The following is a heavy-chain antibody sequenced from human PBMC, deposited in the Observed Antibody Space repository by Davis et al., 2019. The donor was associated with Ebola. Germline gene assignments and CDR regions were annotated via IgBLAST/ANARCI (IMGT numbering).Heavy chain of an antibody. D-gene: IGHD3-10*01. V-gene: IGHV3-9*01. CDR2: ISWNSGSI. CDR3: AKEAIMVQGFDY. Sequence: GGSLRLSCAASGFTFDDYAMHWVRQAPGKGLEWVSGISWNSGSIGYADSVKGRFTISRDNAKNSLYLQMNSLRAEDTALYYCAKEAIMVQGFDYWDQGTLVTVSS. J-gene: IGHJ4*02. CDR1: GFTFDDYA.